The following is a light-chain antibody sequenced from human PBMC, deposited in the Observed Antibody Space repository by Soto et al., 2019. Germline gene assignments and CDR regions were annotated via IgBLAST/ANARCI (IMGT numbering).Light chain of an antibody. J-gene: IGKJ1*01. V-gene: IGKV3-20*01. CDR2: GAS. Sequence: EIVLTQSPGTLSLSPGERATLSCRASQSVSSSYLAWYQQKPGQAPRLLIYGASSRATAIPDRFIGSGSGTDFTLTISRLEPEDFAVYYCQQYGSSPRKFGQGTKVEIK. CDR3: QQYGSSPRK. CDR1: QSVSSSY.